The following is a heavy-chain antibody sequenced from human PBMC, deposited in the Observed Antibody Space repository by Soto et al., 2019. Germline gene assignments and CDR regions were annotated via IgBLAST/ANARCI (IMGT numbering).Heavy chain of an antibody. J-gene: IGHJ4*02. D-gene: IGHD4-17*01. CDR2: IYYSGST. Sequence: PSETLSLTCTVSGGSISRSNDYWGWIRQPPGKGLEWIGAIYYSGSTNYNPSLKSRVTISVDTSKNQFSLKLSSVTAADTAVYYCARLYGDLLDYWGQGTLVTVSS. CDR1: GGSISRSNDY. V-gene: IGHV4-39*07. CDR3: ARLYGDLLDY.